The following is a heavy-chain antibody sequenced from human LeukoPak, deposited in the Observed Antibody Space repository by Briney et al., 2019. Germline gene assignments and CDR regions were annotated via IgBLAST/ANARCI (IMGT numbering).Heavy chain of an antibody. CDR2: ISVYNGNP. V-gene: IGHV1-18*01. J-gene: IGHJ4*02. CDR3: ARGTGGLI. D-gene: IGHD7-27*01. Sequence: ASVKVSCKASGYTFTTYDITWVRQAPGQGLEWMGSISVYNGNPNYAQKLRGRLTMTTDTSTSTAFMELRGLRSDDTAMYYCARGTGGLIWGQGTLVTVFS. CDR1: GYTFTTYD.